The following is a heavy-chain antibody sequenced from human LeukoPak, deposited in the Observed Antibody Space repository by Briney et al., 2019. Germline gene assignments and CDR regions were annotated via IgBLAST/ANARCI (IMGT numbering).Heavy chain of an antibody. D-gene: IGHD5-12*01. Sequence: GGSLRLSCAASGFTFSSYWMSWVRQAPGKGLEWVANIKQDGSEKYYVDSVKGRFTISRDNAKNSLYLQMNSLRAEDTAVYYCAREKRLRHYYYYGMDVWGQGTTVTVSS. V-gene: IGHV3-7*01. CDR3: AREKRLRHYYYYGMDV. J-gene: IGHJ6*02. CDR2: IKQDGSEK. CDR1: GFTFSSYW.